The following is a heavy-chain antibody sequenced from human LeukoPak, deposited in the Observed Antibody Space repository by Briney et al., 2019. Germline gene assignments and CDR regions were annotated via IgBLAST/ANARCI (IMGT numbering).Heavy chain of an antibody. CDR2: TYYMSKWYN. V-gene: IGHV6-1*01. D-gene: IGHD4-23*01. CDR1: GDSVSSNSAA. J-gene: IGHJ4*02. Sequence: SQTLSLTCDISGDSVSSNSAAWNWIRQSPSRGLEWLGRTYYMSKWYNDYAVSVKSRISINPDTSKNQFSLHLNSVTPEDTAVYYCAREPTVVTWAGFDYWGQGTLVTVSS. CDR3: AREPTVVTWAGFDY.